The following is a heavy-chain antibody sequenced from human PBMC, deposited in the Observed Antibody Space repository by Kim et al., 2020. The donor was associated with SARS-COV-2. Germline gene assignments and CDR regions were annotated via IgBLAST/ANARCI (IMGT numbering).Heavy chain of an antibody. V-gene: IGHV3-30*07. J-gene: IGHJ4*02. CDR3: ARDRERVAVAGTPLDY. Sequence: SVKGRFTISRENSKNTLYLQMNSLRAEDTAVYYCARDRERVAVAGTPLDYWGQGTLVTVSS. D-gene: IGHD6-19*01.